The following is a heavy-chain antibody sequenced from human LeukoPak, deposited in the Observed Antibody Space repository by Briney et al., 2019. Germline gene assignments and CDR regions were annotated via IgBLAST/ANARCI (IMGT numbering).Heavy chain of an antibody. CDR3: ARGSYYDSEIDY. CDR2: IIPTFGTA. D-gene: IGHD3-22*01. J-gene: IGHJ4*02. CDR1: GGTFSSYA. Sequence: SVKVSCKASGGTFSSYAISWVRQAPGQGLEWMGGIIPTFGTANYAQKFQGRVTITADESTSTAYMELSSLRSEDTAVYYCARGSYYDSEIDYWGQGTLVTVSS. V-gene: IGHV1-69*13.